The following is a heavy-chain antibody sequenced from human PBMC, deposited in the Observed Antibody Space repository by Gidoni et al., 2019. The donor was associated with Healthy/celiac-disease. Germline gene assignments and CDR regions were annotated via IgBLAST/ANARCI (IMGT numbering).Heavy chain of an antibody. Sequence: QPGRSLGLSWAASGFTFSSYAMHWVRQAPGKGLEWVAVISYDGSNKYYADSGKGRFTISRDNSKNTLYLQMNSLRAEDTAVYYCARDLGGPLNYTYYYGMDVWGQGTTVTVSS. CDR1: GFTFSSYA. CDR2: ISYDGSNK. V-gene: IGHV3-30*01. J-gene: IGHJ6*02. CDR3: ARDLGGPLNYTYYYGMDV. D-gene: IGHD3-16*01.